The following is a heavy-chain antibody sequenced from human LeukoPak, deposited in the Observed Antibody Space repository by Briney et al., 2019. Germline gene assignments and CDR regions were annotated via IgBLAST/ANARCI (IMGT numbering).Heavy chain of an antibody. CDR3: AKDLVAGYFDY. D-gene: IGHD6-19*01. Sequence: GGSLRLSCAAPGFTFSSYAMHWVRQAPGKGLEWVAVISYDGSNKYYADSVKGRFTISRDNSKNTLYLQMNSLRAEDTAVYYCAKDLVAGYFDYWGQGTLVTVSS. CDR1: GFTFSSYA. V-gene: IGHV3-30-3*01. CDR2: ISYDGSNK. J-gene: IGHJ4*02.